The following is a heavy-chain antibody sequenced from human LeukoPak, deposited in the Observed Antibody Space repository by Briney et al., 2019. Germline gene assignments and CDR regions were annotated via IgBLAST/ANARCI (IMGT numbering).Heavy chain of an antibody. D-gene: IGHD7-27*01. J-gene: IGHJ4*02. Sequence: PGGSLRLSCVASGFTFSSYAMSWVRQAPGKGLEWVSAISGSGGSTYYADSVKGRFTVSRDNSKNTLFLQMNSLRAEDTAVYYCAKDGGLWVSAHWGDYWGRGTLVTVSS. V-gene: IGHV3-23*01. CDR1: GFTFSSYA. CDR3: AKDGGLWVSAHWGDY. CDR2: ISGSGGST.